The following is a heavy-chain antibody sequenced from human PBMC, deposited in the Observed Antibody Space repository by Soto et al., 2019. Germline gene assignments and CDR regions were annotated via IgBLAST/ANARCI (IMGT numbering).Heavy chain of an antibody. CDR3: ARGYDILTGVVDY. CDR2: ISYDGSNK. CDR1: GFTFSSYA. Sequence: QVQLVESGGGVVQPGRSLRLSCAASGFTFSSYAMHWVRQAPGKGLEWVAVISYDGSNKYYADSVKGRFTISRDNSKNTLYLQMNSLRAEDTDVYYCARGYDILTGVVDYWGQGTLVTVSS. J-gene: IGHJ4*02. V-gene: IGHV3-30-3*01. D-gene: IGHD3-9*01.